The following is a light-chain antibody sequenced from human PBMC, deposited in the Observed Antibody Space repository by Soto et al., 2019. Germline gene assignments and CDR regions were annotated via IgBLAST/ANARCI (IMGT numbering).Light chain of an antibody. CDR2: GAS. CDR3: PHCGISPIT. CDR1: QSVSSSS. Sequence: LTQKKSTLALSPGERATLYCRASQSVSSSSLAWYQQQPGQAPRLLIYGASSRATGIPARFSGSGSGTDFTLTISSLEPEDFAVYYCPHCGISPITFGQGTILDIK. J-gene: IGKJ5*01. V-gene: IGKV3-20*01.